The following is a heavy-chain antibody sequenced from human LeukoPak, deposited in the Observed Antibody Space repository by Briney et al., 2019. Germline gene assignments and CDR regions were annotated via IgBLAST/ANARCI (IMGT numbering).Heavy chain of an antibody. CDR1: GGSFSGYY. CDR3: ARDGGTDMAFYYDY. CDR2: INHSGST. V-gene: IGHV4-34*01. D-gene: IGHD5-18*01. Sequence: SETLSLTCAVYGGSFSGYYWSWIRQPPGKGLEWIGEINHSGSTNYNPSLKSRVTISVDTSKNQFSLKLNSVSAADTAVYYCARDGGTDMAFYYDYWGQGTLVTVSS. J-gene: IGHJ4*02.